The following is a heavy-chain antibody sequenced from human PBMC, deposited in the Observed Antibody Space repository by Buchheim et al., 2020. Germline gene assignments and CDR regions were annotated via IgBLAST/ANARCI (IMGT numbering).Heavy chain of an antibody. CDR2: ISYSGNNN. V-gene: IGHV3-30*03. Sequence: QEELVESGGGVVHPGSSLRLSCAVAGFAFSTFGMHWVRQAPGKGLEWVAAISYSGNNNFYAESVKGRFTISRDNFKNTLHLPMNSLRPDDTAVYYCARGSPKWTPHDFDSWGQGTL. D-gene: IGHD1-26*01. CDR1: GFAFSTFG. CDR3: ARGSPKWTPHDFDS. J-gene: IGHJ4*02.